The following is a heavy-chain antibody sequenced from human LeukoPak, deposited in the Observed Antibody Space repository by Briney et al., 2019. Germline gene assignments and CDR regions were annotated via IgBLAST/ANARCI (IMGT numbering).Heavy chain of an antibody. CDR1: GFTFSTYS. D-gene: IGHD3-10*02. J-gene: IGHJ6*04. CDR3: AELGITMIGGV. V-gene: IGHV3-21*01. CDR2: ISTRSTYI. Sequence: SGGSLRLSCAASGFTFSTYSMNWVRQAPGKGLEWVSCISTRSTYIYYADSVKGRFTISRDNAKNSLYLQMNSLRAEDTAVYYCAELGITMIGGVWGKGTTVTISS.